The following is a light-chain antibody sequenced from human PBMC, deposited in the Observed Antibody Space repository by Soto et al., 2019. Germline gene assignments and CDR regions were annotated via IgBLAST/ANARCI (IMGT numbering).Light chain of an antibody. CDR3: QQLNSYPQT. Sequence: IQLTQSPSSLSASVGDRVTITCQASRGISSYLAWDQQKPGKPPKLLGQSASHLQRGVPSRVSGRGTGPDFTLTISSLQPEDAATYFCQQLNSYPQTFGQGTRLEIK. CDR2: SAS. V-gene: IGKV1-9*01. CDR1: RGISSY. J-gene: IGKJ5*01.